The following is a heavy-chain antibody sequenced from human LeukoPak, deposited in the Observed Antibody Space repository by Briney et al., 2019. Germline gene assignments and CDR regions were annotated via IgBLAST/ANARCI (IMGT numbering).Heavy chain of an antibody. V-gene: IGHV4-39*01. Sequence: SETLSLTCTVSGDSIATSSHYWGWVRQPPERGLECIGTMFYSGSTYYSPSLKSRVTMSIDTSKNQFSLNLSSVTAADTAMYYCARIRGPNFGGRFLAWFLFDPWGQGTLVTVSS. D-gene: IGHD3-3*01. CDR1: GDSIATSSHY. CDR3: ARIRGPNFGGRFLAWFLFDP. CDR2: MFYSGST. J-gene: IGHJ5*02.